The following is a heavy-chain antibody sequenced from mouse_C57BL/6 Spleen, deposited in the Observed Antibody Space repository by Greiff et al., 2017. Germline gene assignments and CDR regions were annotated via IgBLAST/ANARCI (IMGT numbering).Heavy chain of an antibody. CDR1: GYTFTDYY. V-gene: IGHV1-19*01. J-gene: IGHJ1*03. CDR3: ARDYYGSSYFDV. CDR2: INPYNGGT. D-gene: IGHD1-1*01. Sequence: VHVKQSGPVLVKPGASVKMSCKASGYTFTDYYMNWVKQSHGKSLEWIGVINPYNGGTSYNQKFKGKATLTVDKSSSTAYMELNSLTSEDSAVYYCARDYYGSSYFDVWGTGTTVTVSS.